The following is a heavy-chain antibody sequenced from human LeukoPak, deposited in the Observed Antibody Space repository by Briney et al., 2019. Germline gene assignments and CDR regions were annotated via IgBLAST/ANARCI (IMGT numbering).Heavy chain of an antibody. CDR1: GCTFTGHY. Sequence: PPASVKVSCKASGCTFTGHYMHWVRQAPGQGLEWMGWINPNSGGTNYAQKFQGRVTMTRDTSISTAYMELSRLRSDDTAVYYCVRDPALDYYDSSGYPGADYWGQGTLVTVSS. D-gene: IGHD3-22*01. CDR2: INPNSGGT. J-gene: IGHJ4*02. CDR3: VRDPALDYYDSSGYPGADY. V-gene: IGHV1-2*02.